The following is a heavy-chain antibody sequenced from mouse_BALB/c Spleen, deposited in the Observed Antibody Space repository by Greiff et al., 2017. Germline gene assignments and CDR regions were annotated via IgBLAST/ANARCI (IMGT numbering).Heavy chain of an antibody. CDR1: GFNIKDYY. Sequence: EVKLQESGAELVRSGASVKLSCTASGFNIKDYYMHWVKQRPEQGLEWIGWIDPENGDTEYAPKFQGKATMTADTSSNTAYLQLSSLTSEDTAVYYCKGFYGTRDYWGQGTTLTVYS. CDR3: KGFYGTRDY. J-gene: IGHJ2*01. D-gene: IGHD4-1*01. V-gene: IGHV14-4*02. CDR2: IDPENGDT.